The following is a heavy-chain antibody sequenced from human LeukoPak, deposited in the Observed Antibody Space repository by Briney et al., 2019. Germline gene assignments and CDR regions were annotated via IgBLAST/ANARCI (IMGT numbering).Heavy chain of an antibody. D-gene: IGHD3-22*01. V-gene: IGHV3-11*05. CDR1: GFTFSDYY. Sequence: GGSLRLSCAASGFTFSDYYMNWIRQAPGKGLEWVSYISSSSDYTNYADSVRGRFTISRDNSKNTLYLQMNSLRDEDTAVYYCARGPGLTYYYDSSNYGGMDVWGQGTTVTVSS. CDR2: ISSSSDYT. CDR3: ARGPGLTYYYDSSNYGGMDV. J-gene: IGHJ6*02.